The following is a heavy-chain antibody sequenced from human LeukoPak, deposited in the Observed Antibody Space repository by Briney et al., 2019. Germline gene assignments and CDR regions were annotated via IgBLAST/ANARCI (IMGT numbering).Heavy chain of an antibody. CDR3: ARDAGYYDFWSGYYRYNWFDP. V-gene: IGHV4-61*01. CDR2: IYYSGST. J-gene: IGHJ5*02. CDR1: GGSVSSGSYY. D-gene: IGHD3-3*01. Sequence: SETLSLTCTVSGGSVSSGSYYWSWIRQPPGKGLEWIGYIYYSGSTNYNPSLKSRVTISVDTSKNQFSLKLSSVTAADTAVYYCARDAGYYDFWSGYYRYNWFDPRGPGNPGHRLL.